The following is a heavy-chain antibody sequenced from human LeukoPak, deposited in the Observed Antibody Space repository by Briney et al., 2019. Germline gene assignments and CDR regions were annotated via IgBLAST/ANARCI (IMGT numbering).Heavy chain of an antibody. D-gene: IGHD5-24*01. CDR2: IKQDGSEK. J-gene: IGHJ3*02. CDR1: GFTFNSYW. V-gene: IGHV3-7*01. Sequence: GSLRLSFSASGFTFNSYWMSWVRQAPGKGLAWVANIKQDGSEKYYVDSVKGRFTISRDNAKNSLYLQMNSLRAEDTAVYYCARVEMATIRAFDIWGQGTMVTVSS. CDR3: ARVEMATIRAFDI.